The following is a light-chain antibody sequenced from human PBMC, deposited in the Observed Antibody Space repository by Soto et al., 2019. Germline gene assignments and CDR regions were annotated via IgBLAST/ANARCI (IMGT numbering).Light chain of an antibody. CDR1: QRITNW. J-gene: IGKJ2*01. V-gene: IGKV1-5*01. CDR2: DVS. Sequence: DIQMTQSPSTLSASVGDGVTITCRASQRITNWLAWYQQKPGKAPKVLIYDVSTLGSGVPSRFSGSGSGTEFTLTISSLQPDDFATYYCQPYNNNFGQGTKVDIK. CDR3: QPYNNN.